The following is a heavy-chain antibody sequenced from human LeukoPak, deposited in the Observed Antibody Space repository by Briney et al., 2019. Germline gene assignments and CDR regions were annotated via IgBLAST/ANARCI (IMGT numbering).Heavy chain of an antibody. V-gene: IGHV4-59*01. CDR1: GGSISSYY. J-gene: IGHJ4*02. CDR2: IYYSGST. Sequence: SETLSLTCTGSGGSISSYYWSWIRQPPGKGLEWIGYIYYSGSTNYNPSLKSRVTISVDTSKNQFSLKLSSVTAADTAVYYCASIAAAGGRLRYIDYWGQGTLVTVSS. D-gene: IGHD6-13*01. CDR3: ASIAAAGGRLRYIDY.